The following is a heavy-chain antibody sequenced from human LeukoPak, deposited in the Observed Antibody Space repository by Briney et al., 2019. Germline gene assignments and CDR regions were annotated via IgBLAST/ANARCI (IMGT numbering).Heavy chain of an antibody. Sequence: GGPLRLSCATSGFTFSSYGMSWVRQAPGKGLEWVSSITGGSSYTYYADSVKDRFPISRDNAENPLYLQMNSLRAEDTAVYYCARGRGYSSSSTDMDVWGRGTTVTVSS. CDR2: ITGGSSYT. CDR1: GFTFSSYG. V-gene: IGHV3-21*01. CDR3: ARGRGYSSSSTDMDV. J-gene: IGHJ6*02. D-gene: IGHD6-6*01.